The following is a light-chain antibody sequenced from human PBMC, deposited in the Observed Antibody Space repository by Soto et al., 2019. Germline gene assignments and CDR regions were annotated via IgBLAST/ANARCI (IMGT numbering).Light chain of an antibody. V-gene: IGKV1-8*01. CDR1: QGRSSSD. Sequence: AVRMTQSPASLSASTGDRVTITCRASQGRSSSDLAWYQQKPGKDTKLLIYAASTLQSGVPSRFSGSGSGTDLTLTIDSLQSEDFATCYCQQYYNYPALTFGGGTKVEIK. J-gene: IGKJ4*01. CDR3: QQYYNYPALT. CDR2: AAS.